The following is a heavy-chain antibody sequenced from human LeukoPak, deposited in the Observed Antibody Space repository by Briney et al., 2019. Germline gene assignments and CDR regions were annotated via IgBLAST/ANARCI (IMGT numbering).Heavy chain of an antibody. J-gene: IGHJ6*03. D-gene: IGHD5-18*01. CDR1: GGSFSGYY. CDR2: TNHSGST. V-gene: IGHV4-34*01. Sequence: SETLSLTCAVYGGSFSGYYWSWIRQPPGKGLEWIGETNHSGSTNYNPSLKSRVTIPVDTSKNQFSLKLSSVTAADTAVYYCAREVGYSYGHYYYCMDVWGKGTTVTVSS. CDR3: AREVGYSYGHYYYCMDV.